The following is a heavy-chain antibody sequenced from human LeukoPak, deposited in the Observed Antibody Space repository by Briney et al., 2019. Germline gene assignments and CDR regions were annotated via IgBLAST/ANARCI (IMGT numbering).Heavy chain of an antibody. CDR2: IYYIGST. J-gene: IGHJ4*02. D-gene: IGHD3-10*01. CDR3: AAGADY. Sequence: PSETLSLTCTVSGGSISSSYWSWIRQPPGKGLEWIGYIYYIGSTNYNPSLKSRVTISVDTSKNQFSLKLTSVTAADTAAYYCAAGADYWGQGTLVTVSS. CDR1: GGSISSSY. V-gene: IGHV4-59*01.